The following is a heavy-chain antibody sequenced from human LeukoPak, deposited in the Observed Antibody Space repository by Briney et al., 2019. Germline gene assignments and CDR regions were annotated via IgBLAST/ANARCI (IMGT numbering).Heavy chain of an antibody. V-gene: IGHV3-23*01. D-gene: IGHD3-3*01. CDR2: ISGSGGST. CDR1: GFTFSSYA. CDR3: AKDTLRFLEVFDY. J-gene: IGHJ4*02. Sequence: GGSLRLSCAASGFTFSSYAMSWVRQAPGKGLEWVSAISGSGGSTYYADSVKGRFTISRDNPKNTLYLQMNSLRAEDTAVYYCAKDTLRFLEVFDYWGQGTLVTVSS.